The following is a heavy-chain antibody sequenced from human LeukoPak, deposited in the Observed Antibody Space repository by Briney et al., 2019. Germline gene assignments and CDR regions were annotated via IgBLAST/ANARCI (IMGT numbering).Heavy chain of an antibody. CDR3: ARDPGSLYGMDV. Sequence: ASVKVSCKASGYTFTSYGISWVRQAPGQGLEWMGGIIPIFGTANYAQKFQGRVTITADESTSTAYMELSSLRSEDTAVYYCARDPGSLYGMDVWGQGTTVTVSS. J-gene: IGHJ6*02. V-gene: IGHV1-69*13. CDR2: IIPIFGTA. D-gene: IGHD3-10*01. CDR1: GYTFTSYG.